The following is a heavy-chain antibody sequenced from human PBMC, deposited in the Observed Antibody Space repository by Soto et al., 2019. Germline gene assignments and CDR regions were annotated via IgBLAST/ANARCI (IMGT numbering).Heavy chain of an antibody. V-gene: IGHV3-30-3*01. CDR3: AREAYYYDSSGYGGLSYSGMDV. J-gene: IGHJ6*02. CDR2: ITNDGFNT. CDR1: GFTLKTYA. Sequence: QVQLVESGGGVVQPGRSLRLSCAASGFTLKTYAMYWVRQAPGKGLEWVTVITNDGFNTYYADSVKGRFTISRDSSKNTLYLQMNSLRAQDTAVYYCAREAYYYDSSGYGGLSYSGMDVWGQGTTVTVSS. D-gene: IGHD3-22*01.